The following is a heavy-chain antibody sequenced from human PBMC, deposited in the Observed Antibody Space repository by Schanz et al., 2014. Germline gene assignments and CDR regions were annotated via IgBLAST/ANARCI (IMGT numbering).Heavy chain of an antibody. Sequence: EVQLLESGGGLVQPGGSLRLSCSASTFTFDHYAMTWVRQAPGKGLEWVAAVSSRSDEIKYADSVRGRFTISRDNAENTLFLQMNSLRAEDTAVYYCARPALWFGDNCFDPWGQGTLVTVSS. D-gene: IGHD3-10*01. V-gene: IGHV3-23*05. CDR2: VSSRSDEI. CDR3: ARPALWFGDNCFDP. CDR1: TFTFDHYA. J-gene: IGHJ5*02.